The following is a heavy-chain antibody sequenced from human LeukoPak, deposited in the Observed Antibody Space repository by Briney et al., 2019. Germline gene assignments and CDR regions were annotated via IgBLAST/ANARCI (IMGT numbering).Heavy chain of an antibody. CDR2: INPNSGGT. J-gene: IGHJ4*02. CDR3: ARFPLKSKVRGVIRYYFDY. V-gene: IGHV1-2*02. CDR1: GYTFTDYA. D-gene: IGHD3-10*01. Sequence: ASVKVSCKASGYTFTDYAMNWVRQAPGQGLEWMGWINPNSGGTNYAQKFQGRVTMTRDTSISTAYMELSRLRSDDTAVYYCARFPLKSKVRGVIRYYFDYWGQGTLVTVSS.